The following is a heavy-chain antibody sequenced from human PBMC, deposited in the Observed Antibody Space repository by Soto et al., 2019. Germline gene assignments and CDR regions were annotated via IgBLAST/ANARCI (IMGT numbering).Heavy chain of an antibody. CDR2: INPSGGST. J-gene: IGHJ5*01. CDR1: EYTFTDYY. Sequence: QVQLVQSGAEVKKPGASVKLSCKSSEYTFTDYYIHWVRQAPGQGLEWMGLINPSGGSTSYAQKFQGRGTMTRDTSTSTVYMELSSLSSEDTAVYYCATAAYSTSWYDFWGQGTLVTVSS. V-gene: IGHV1-46*01. CDR3: ATAAYSTSWYDF. D-gene: IGHD6-13*01.